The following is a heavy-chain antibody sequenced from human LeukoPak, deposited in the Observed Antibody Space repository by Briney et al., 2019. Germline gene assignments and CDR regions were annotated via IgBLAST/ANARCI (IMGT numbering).Heavy chain of an antibody. J-gene: IGHJ4*02. D-gene: IGHD2-2*01. Sequence: ASVKVSCKASGYTFTGYYMHWVRQAPGQGPEWMGWINPNSGGTNYAQKFQGRVTMTRDTSISTAYMELSRLRSDDTAVYYCARGGVCSSTSCYNFDYWGQGTLVTVSS. V-gene: IGHV1-2*02. CDR2: INPNSGGT. CDR3: ARGGVCSSTSCYNFDY. CDR1: GYTFTGYY.